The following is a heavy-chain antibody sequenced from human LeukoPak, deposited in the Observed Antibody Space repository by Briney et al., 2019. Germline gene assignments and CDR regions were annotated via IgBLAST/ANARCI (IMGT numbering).Heavy chain of an antibody. CDR1: GGSISTGDYY. CDR3: ARLGAGPTYYDFWSGYSSFYFDY. CDR2: IYYSGTT. V-gene: IGHV4-30-4*01. J-gene: IGHJ4*02. Sequence: SETLSLTCTVSGGSISTGDYYWTWIRQPPGEGLEWIGFIYYSGTTYYNPSLKSRVTISVDMSRNEFSLKLSSVTAADTAVYYCARLGAGPTYYDFWSGYSSFYFDYWGQGTLVTVSS. D-gene: IGHD3-3*01.